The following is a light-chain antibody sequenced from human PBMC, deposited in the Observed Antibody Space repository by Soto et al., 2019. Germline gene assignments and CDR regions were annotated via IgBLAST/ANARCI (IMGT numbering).Light chain of an antibody. Sequence: DIQMTQSPSSLSASVGDRVTITCRASQSISSYLNWYQQKPGKAPKLLTYAASSLQSGVPSRFSGSGSGTDFTLTISSLQPEDFATYYCQQSYSTLLTFGGGIKVEIQ. CDR3: QQSYSTLLT. CDR1: QSISSY. V-gene: IGKV1-39*01. J-gene: IGKJ4*01. CDR2: AAS.